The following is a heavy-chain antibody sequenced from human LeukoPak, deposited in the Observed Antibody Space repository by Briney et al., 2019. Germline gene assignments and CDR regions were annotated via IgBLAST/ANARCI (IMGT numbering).Heavy chain of an antibody. J-gene: IGHJ4*02. V-gene: IGHV3-23*01. CDR1: GFTFSSYA. Sequence: GSLRLSCAASGFTFSSYAMSWVRQAPGKGLEWVSGISGSGGSTYYADSVKGRFSISRDNSKNTLYLEMNSLRAEDTAVYYCAKGRGQWLAAINYWGQGTLVTVSS. D-gene: IGHD6-19*01. CDR2: ISGSGGST. CDR3: AKGRGQWLAAINY.